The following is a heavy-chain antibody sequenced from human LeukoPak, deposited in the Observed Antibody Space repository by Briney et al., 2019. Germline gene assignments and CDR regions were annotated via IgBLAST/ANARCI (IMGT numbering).Heavy chain of an antibody. CDR3: ARARGQWLVRSFVY. D-gene: IGHD6-19*01. CDR1: GGSFSGYY. CDR2: INHSGST. V-gene: IGHV4-34*01. J-gene: IGHJ4*02. Sequence: PSETLSLTCAVYGGSFSGYYWSWIRQPPGKGLEWIGEINHSGSTNYNPSLKSRVTISVDTYKKQFSLKLSSVPAADTAVYYCARARGQWLVRSFVYWGQGTLVTVSS.